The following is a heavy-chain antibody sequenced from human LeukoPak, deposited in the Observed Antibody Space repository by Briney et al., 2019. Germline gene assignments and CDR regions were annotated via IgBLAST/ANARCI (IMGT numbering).Heavy chain of an antibody. CDR1: GYTFTSYD. CDR2: INPNSGGT. D-gene: IGHD2-15*01. Sequence: ASVKVSCKASGYTFTSYDINWVRQATGQGLEWMGWINPNSGGTNYAQKFQGRVTMTRDTSISTAYMELSRLRSDDTAVYYCAREGVVVVDSDGMDVWGQGATVTVSS. J-gene: IGHJ6*02. CDR3: AREGVVVVDSDGMDV. V-gene: IGHV1-2*02.